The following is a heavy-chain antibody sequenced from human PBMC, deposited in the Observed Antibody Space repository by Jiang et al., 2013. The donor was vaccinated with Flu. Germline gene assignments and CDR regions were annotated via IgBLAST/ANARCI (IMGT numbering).Heavy chain of an antibody. Sequence: KPTQTLTLTCSFSGFSLSTNGVGVGWIRQPPGKALEWLAVIYWNGDKRYSPSLRSRLTITEDTSQNQVVLTMTNMDPVDTATYFCAHSGTIFGVLVLNFFDSWGQGTLVTVSS. D-gene: IGHD3-3*01. CDR3: AHSGTIFGVLVLNFFDS. CDR2: IYWNGDK. CDR1: GFSLSTNGVG. J-gene: IGHJ4*02. V-gene: IGHV2-5*01.